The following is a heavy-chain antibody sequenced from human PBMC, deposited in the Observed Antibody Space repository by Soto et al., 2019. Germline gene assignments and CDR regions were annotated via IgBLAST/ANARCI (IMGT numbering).Heavy chain of an antibody. CDR1: GGSISSGGYY. CDR2: IYYSGST. J-gene: IGHJ6*02. Sequence: PSETLSLTCTVSGGSISSGGYYWSWIRQHPGKGLEWIGYIYYSGSTYYNPSLKSRVTISVDTSKNQFSLKLSSVTAADTAVYYCARGGWSAEGGGYYYYGMDVWGQGTTVTVSS. D-gene: IGHD3-3*01. CDR3: ARGGWSAEGGGYYYYGMDV. V-gene: IGHV4-31*03.